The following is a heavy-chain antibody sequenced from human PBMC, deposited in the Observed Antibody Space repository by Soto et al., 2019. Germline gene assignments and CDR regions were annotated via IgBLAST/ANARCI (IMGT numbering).Heavy chain of an antibody. CDR1: GDRVSSYSAA. CDR2: TYYRSKWYN. CDR3: ARGRVMDWFDP. D-gene: IGHD3-16*01. J-gene: IGHJ5*02. Sequence: PSQTLSITFAIAGDRVSSYSAAWNGIGPSPSRGLEWLGRTYYRSKWYNDYAVSGKSRITIHPATPKNQFSLQLNSVTPEDTAVYYCARGRVMDWFDPWGQGTLVTVS. V-gene: IGHV6-1*01.